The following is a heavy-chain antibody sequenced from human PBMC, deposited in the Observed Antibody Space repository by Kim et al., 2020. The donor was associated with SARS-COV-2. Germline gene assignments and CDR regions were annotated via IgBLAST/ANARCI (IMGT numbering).Heavy chain of an antibody. CDR2: ISSSSSYI. Sequence: GGSLRLSCAASGFTFSSYSMNWVRQAPGKGLEWVSSISSSSSYIYYADSVKGRFTISRDNAKNSLYLQMNSLRAEDTAVYYCARDPNYDILTGNNWGQGTLGTVSA. CDR3: ARDPNYDILTGNN. V-gene: IGHV3-21*01. J-gene: IGHJ4*02. D-gene: IGHD3-9*01. CDR1: GFTFSSYS.